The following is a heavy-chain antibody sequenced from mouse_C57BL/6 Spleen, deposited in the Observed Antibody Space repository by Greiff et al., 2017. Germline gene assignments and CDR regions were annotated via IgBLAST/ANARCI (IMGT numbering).Heavy chain of an antibody. D-gene: IGHD1-1*01. V-gene: IGHV1-80*01. Sequence: VQLQQPGAELVKPGASVKISCKASGYAFSSYWMNWVKQRPGKGLEWIGQIYPGDGDTNYNVKFKGKATLTADRASSTAYMQLSSLTSEDSAVYFSARGGSNQYYIDYWGQGTTLTVSS. CDR1: GYAFSSYW. CDR2: IYPGDGDT. J-gene: IGHJ2*01. CDR3: ARGGSNQYYIDY.